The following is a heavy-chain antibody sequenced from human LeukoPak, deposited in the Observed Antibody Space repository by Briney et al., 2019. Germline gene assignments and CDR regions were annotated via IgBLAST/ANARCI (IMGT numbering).Heavy chain of an antibody. CDR1: GGSISSYY. CDR3: ASVDSSGYSIDY. J-gene: IGHJ4*02. Sequence: PSETLSLTCTVSGGSISSYYWSWIRQPPGKGLEWIGYVHYSGSTNYNPSLKSRVTISVDTSKNQFSLKLSSVTAADTAVYYCASVDSSGYSIDYWGQGTLVTVSS. V-gene: IGHV4-59*08. D-gene: IGHD3-22*01. CDR2: VHYSGST.